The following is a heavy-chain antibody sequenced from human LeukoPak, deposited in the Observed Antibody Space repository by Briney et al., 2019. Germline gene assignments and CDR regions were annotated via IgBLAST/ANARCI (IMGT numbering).Heavy chain of an antibody. CDR1: GFTFSSYA. D-gene: IGHD1-26*01. CDR2: ISGSGSTT. J-gene: IGHJ5*02. CDR3: AKGDSGSYPNWFDP. V-gene: IGHV3-23*01. Sequence: TGGSLRLSCAASGFTFSSYAMNWVRQAPGKGLEWVSAISGSGSTTYYADSVKGRFTISRDNSKNTLYLQMNSLRAEDTAVYYCAKGDSGSYPNWFDPWGQGTLVTVSS.